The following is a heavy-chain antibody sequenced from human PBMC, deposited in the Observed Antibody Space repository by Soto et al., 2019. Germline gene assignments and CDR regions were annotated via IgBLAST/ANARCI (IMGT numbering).Heavy chain of an antibody. CDR1: GYTFTSYA. V-gene: IGHV1-2*04. J-gene: IGHJ3*02. Sequence: ASVKVSCKASGYTFTSYAMLWVRQAPGQGLEWMGWINPNSGGTNYAQKFQGWVTMTRDTSISTAYMELSRLRTDDTALFYCARGLGYYDSSGYAEAFDIWGQGQGSPSPQ. CDR3: ARGLGYYDSSGYAEAFDI. CDR2: INPNSGGT. D-gene: IGHD3-22*01.